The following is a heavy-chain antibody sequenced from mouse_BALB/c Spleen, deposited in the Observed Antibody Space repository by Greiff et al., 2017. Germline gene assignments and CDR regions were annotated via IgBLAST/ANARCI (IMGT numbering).Heavy chain of an antibody. CDR1: GFTFSSYT. D-gene: IGHD2-1*01. CDR3: ARDGNSDWFAY. J-gene: IGHJ3*01. V-gene: IGHV5-12-2*01. Sequence: EVKLVESGGGLVQPGGSLKLSCAASGFTFSSYTMSWVRQTPEKRLEWVAYISNGGGSTYYPDTVKGRFTISRDNAKNTLYLQMRSLKSEDTAMYYWARDGNSDWFAYWGQGTLVTVSA. CDR2: ISNGGGST.